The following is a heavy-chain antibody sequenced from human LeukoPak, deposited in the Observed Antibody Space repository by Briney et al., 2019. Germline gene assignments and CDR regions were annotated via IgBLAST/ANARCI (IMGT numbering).Heavy chain of an antibody. CDR2: IHYNGSKK. V-gene: IGHV3-30*02. CDR1: GFTFSSYG. D-gene: IGHD3-10*01. Sequence: GGSLRLSCATSGFTFSSYGMHWVRQAPGKGLEWVAFIHYNGSKKYYADSVKGRFTISRDNSKSTVYLQMNSLRVEDAAVYYCSKDLTSDFGGDLDPWGQGTLVTVSS. CDR3: SKDLTSDFGGDLDP. J-gene: IGHJ5*02.